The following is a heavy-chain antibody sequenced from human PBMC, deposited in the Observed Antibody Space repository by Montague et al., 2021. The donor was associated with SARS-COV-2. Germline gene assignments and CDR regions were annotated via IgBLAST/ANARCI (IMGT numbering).Heavy chain of an antibody. Sequence: SETLSLTCTVSGGSISSSSYYWGWIRQPPGKGLEWIGSIYYNGSTYYNPSLRSRVTISLDTTKNPFSLKLSSVTAADTAMYYCARVGRQQLVRLSGMDVWGQGTTVTVSS. V-gene: IGHV4-39*07. CDR1: GGSISSSSYY. J-gene: IGHJ6*02. CDR2: IYYNGST. CDR3: ARVGRQQLVRLSGMDV. D-gene: IGHD6-13*01.